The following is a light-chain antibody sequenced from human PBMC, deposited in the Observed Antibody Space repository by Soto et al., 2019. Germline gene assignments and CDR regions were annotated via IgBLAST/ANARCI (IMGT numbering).Light chain of an antibody. V-gene: IGKV1-5*01. CDR1: QSVSAW. CDR2: DAS. J-gene: IGKJ4*01. CDR3: QQYSSYSLT. Sequence: DIQMTQSPSTLSESVGDRVTISCRASQSVSAWLAWYQQKPGKAPKLLISDASSLKSGVPSRFSGSGYGTEFTLTISSLQPEDFATYYCQQYSSYSLTFGGGTKVDIK.